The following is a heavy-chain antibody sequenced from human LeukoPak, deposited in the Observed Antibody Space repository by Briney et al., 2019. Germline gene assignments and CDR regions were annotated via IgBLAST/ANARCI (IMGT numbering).Heavy chain of an antibody. CDR2: LYTSGST. D-gene: IGHD6-19*01. V-gene: IGHV4-4*07. Sequence: SETLSLTCTVSGGSISGYYWSWIRQTAGKGLEWIGRLYTSGSTNYNPSLKSRVTMSVDTSRNQFSLELTSVTAADTAVYYCARVGMAVAESFFDYWGQGTLVTVSS. J-gene: IGHJ4*02. CDR1: GGSISGYY. CDR3: ARVGMAVAESFFDY.